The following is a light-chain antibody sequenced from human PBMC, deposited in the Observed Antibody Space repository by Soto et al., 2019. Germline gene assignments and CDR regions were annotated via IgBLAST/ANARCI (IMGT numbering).Light chain of an antibody. CDR3: SSYTSVTTFVV. Sequence: QSALTQPASVSGSPGQSITISCTGTSSDSGRYNFVSWYQPHPGKAPKLLVYEVTNRPSGVSNRFSGSKSGNTASLTIFGLQTEDEADYYCSSYTSVTTFVVFGTGTKLTVL. V-gene: IGLV2-14*01. J-gene: IGLJ1*01. CDR2: EVT. CDR1: SSDSGRYNF.